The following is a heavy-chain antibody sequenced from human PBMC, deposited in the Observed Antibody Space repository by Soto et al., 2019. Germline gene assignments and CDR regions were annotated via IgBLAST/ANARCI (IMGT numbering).Heavy chain of an antibody. Sequence: GSLRLSCAASGFTFSSYGMHWVRQAPGKGLEWVAVISYDGSNKYYADSVKGRFTISRDNSKNTLYLQMNSLRAEDTAVYYCAKDLGSSWYLDYWGQGTLVTVSS. D-gene: IGHD6-13*01. CDR3: AKDLGSSWYLDY. CDR1: GFTFSSYG. V-gene: IGHV3-30*18. J-gene: IGHJ4*02. CDR2: ISYDGSNK.